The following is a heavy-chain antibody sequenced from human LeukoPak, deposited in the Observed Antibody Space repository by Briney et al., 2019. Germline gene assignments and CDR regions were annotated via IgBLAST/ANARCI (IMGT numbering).Heavy chain of an antibody. CDR2: IYYSGST. CDR1: DGSISSYY. CDR3: ARGLMMAVAGRGEFHY. V-gene: IGHV4-59*01. D-gene: IGHD6-13*01. Sequence: SETLSLTCNVSDGSISSYYWSWIRQPPGKGLEWIGYIYYSGSTNYNPSLKSRVTISVDTSKNQFSLKLSSVTAADTAVYYCARGLMMAVAGRGEFHYWGQGTLVTVSS. J-gene: IGHJ4*02.